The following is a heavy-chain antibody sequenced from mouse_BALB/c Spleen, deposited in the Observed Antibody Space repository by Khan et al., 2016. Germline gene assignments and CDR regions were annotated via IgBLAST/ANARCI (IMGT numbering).Heavy chain of an antibody. Sequence: VQLKQSGVELVKPGALVKLSCTASGFNIKDTYMHWVKQRPEQGLEWIGRIDPANGNTEYDPKFQGKATITADTSSNTAYLQLSSLTSEDTAVYYCARRGPIYYYGSSYGYWGQGTTLTVSS. CDR2: IDPANGNT. D-gene: IGHD1-1*01. J-gene: IGHJ2*01. CDR3: ARRGPIYYYGSSYGY. V-gene: IGHV14-3*02. CDR1: GFNIKDTY.